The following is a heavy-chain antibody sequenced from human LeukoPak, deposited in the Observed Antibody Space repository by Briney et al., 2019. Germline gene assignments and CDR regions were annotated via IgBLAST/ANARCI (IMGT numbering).Heavy chain of an antibody. CDR2: IWYDGSNK. CDR1: GFTFSSYG. D-gene: IGHD2-15*01. V-gene: IGHV3-33*06. J-gene: IGHJ5*02. Sequence: GGSLRLSCAASGFTFSSYGMHWVRQAPGKGLEWVAVIWYDGSNKYYADSVKGRFTISRDNSKNTLYLQMNSLRAEDTAVYYCAKDQRIRLPGYWFDPWGQGTLVTVSS. CDR3: AKDQRIRLPGYWFDP.